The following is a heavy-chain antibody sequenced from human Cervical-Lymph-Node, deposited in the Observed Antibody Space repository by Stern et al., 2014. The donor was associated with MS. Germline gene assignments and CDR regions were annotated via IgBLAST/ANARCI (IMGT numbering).Heavy chain of an antibody. J-gene: IGHJ4*02. CDR1: GYSFTSYW. D-gene: IGHD2-21*01. CDR2: NNPGDTDT. CDR3: ARHCGFRPGCIDY. Sequence: EGQLGQSGAEVKKPGEALKISCKGSGYSFTSYWIGWDGQMPWKGLERIGINNPGDTDTRYSRYFQGPDNISAEKSISPAYLQWSSLKASDPAMYYCARHCGFRPGCIDYWGQGTLVTVSS. V-gene: IGHV5-51*01.